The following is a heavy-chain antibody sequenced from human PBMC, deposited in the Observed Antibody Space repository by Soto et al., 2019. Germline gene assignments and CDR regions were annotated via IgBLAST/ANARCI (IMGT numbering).Heavy chain of an antibody. CDR3: ARPEMATTSYYYYGMDV. D-gene: IGHD5-12*01. CDR1: GGTFSSYA. CDR2: IIPIFGTA. Sequence: SVKVCCKASGGTFSSYAISCVRQAHGQGLEWMGGIIPIFGTANYAQKFQGRVTITADESTSTAYMELSSLRSEDTAVYYCARPEMATTSYYYYGMDVWGQGTTVTAP. J-gene: IGHJ6*02. V-gene: IGHV1-69*01.